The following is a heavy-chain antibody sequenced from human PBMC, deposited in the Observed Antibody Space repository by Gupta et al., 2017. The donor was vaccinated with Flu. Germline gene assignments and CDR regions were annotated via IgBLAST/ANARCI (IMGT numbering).Heavy chain of an antibody. CDR2: MYYNGKA. CDR3: VRHDYGYYLDK. J-gene: IGHJ4*02. Sequence: GWIHQPPSKGLEGIVDMYYNGKAYYHPSPESRVTLSVVTSKSQFSLKLTSVTAADTAVYYCVRHDYGYYLDKWGQGTLVTVSS. V-gene: IGHV4-39*01. D-gene: IGHD4-17*01.